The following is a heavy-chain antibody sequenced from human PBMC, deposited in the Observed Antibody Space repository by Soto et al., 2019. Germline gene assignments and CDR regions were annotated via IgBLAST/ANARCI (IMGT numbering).Heavy chain of an antibody. Sequence: SETLSLTCTVSGGSISSGDYYWSWVRQPPGKGLEWIGSIYYSGATYYNPSLKSRITMSVDTSKNQFSLRLTSVTAADPAVYYCARGNRGYDYWGQGTLVIVSS. V-gene: IGHV4-30-4*01. J-gene: IGHJ4*02. CDR1: GGSISSGDYY. D-gene: IGHD5-12*01. CDR2: IYYSGAT. CDR3: ARGNRGYDY.